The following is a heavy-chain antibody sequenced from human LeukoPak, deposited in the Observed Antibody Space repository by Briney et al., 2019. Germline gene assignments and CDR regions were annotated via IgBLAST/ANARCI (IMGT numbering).Heavy chain of an antibody. CDR3: ARKYCSTTSCLFDN. CDR1: GFTFSSYE. J-gene: IGHJ4*02. Sequence: GGSLRLSCAASGFTFSSYEMNWVHQAPGKGLQWVSDISSSGTTIYYADSVKGRFTISRDNAKNSLYLQMNSLRAKDTAVYYCARKYCSTTSCLFDNWGQGTLVTVSS. D-gene: IGHD2-2*01. V-gene: IGHV3-48*03. CDR2: ISSSGTTI.